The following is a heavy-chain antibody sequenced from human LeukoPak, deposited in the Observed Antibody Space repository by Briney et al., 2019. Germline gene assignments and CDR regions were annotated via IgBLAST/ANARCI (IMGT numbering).Heavy chain of an antibody. CDR1: GYTFTGYY. J-gene: IGHJ5*02. D-gene: IGHD5-24*01. CDR2: INPSGTGT. Sequence: ASVKVSCKASGYTFTGYYMHWVRQAPGQGLEWVGVINPSGTGTSYAQKFQGRITMSRDTSTSTVYMELSSLRSEDTAFYYCATDHSMANTAWWFDPWGQGTLVTVSS. V-gene: IGHV1-46*01. CDR3: ATDHSMANTAWWFDP.